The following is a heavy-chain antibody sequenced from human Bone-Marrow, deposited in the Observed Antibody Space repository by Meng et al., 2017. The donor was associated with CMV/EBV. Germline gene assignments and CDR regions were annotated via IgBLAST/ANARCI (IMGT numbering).Heavy chain of an antibody. CDR2: IRSSTTYI. CDR3: AKDRFLNY. CDR1: GFTFSSYG. V-gene: IGHV3-21*01. Sequence: GESLKISCAASGFTFSSYGMNWVRQAPGRGLEWVSSIRSSTTYIYYADSVKGRFTISRDNAKNSLYLQMNSLRAEDTAVYYCAKDRFLNYWGQGTLVTVSS. D-gene: IGHD3-16*01. J-gene: IGHJ4*02.